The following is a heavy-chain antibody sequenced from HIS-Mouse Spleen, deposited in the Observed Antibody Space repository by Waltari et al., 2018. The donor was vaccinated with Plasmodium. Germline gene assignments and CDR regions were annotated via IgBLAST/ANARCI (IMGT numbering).Heavy chain of an antibody. V-gene: IGHV3-53*02. J-gene: IGHJ4*02. CDR3: ARAAIAWGSPYYFDY. Sequence: EVQLVEKGGGLIQLGGSLRLSCAASGFTVSTNYMSWVRQAPGKGLEWVSVIYSGGSTYYADSVKGRCTISRDNSKNTLYLQMNSLRAEDTAVYYCARAAIAWGSPYYFDYWGQGTLVTVSS. D-gene: IGHD7-27*01. CDR1: GFTVSTNY. CDR2: IYSGGST.